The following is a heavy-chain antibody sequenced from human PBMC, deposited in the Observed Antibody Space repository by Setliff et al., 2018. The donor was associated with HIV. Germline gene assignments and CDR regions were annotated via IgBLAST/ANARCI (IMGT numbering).Heavy chain of an antibody. J-gene: IGHJ4*02. CDR2: VYQSGST. CDR1: GGSISSYY. Sequence: SETLSLTCTVSGGSISSYYCRWVRQPPGKGLEWIGEVYQSGSTNYNPSLKSRVTISIDKSKKQFSLKLSSVTAADTAVYYCARRPYTALVPFDYWGQGTLVTVSS. CDR3: ARRPYTALVPFDY. D-gene: IGHD3-16*01. V-gene: IGHV4-59*12.